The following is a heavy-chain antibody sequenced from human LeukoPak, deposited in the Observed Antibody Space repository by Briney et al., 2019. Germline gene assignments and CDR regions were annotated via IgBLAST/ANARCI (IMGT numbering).Heavy chain of an antibody. CDR1: GGSISGYY. CDR2: IYYSGST. Sequence: SETLSLTCTVSGGSISGYYWSWIRQPPGKGLEWIGYIYYSGSTNYNPSLKSRVTISLDTSKNQFSLNLSSVTAADTAVYYCARVGTTLFDHWGQGTLVTVSS. J-gene: IGHJ4*02. CDR3: ARVGTTLFDH. V-gene: IGHV4-59*01. D-gene: IGHD1-26*01.